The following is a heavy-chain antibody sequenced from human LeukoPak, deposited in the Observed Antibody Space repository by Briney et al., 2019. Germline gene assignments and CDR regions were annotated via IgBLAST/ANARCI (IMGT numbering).Heavy chain of an antibody. CDR3: AKDRNYYGSGSPSYYFDY. V-gene: IGHV3-30*15. Sequence: PGRSLRLSCAASGFTFSIYTIHCDGSNKYYGDSVKGRFTISRDNSKNTLYLQMSSLRAEDTAVYYCAKDRNYYGSGSPSYYFDYWGQGTLVTVSS. J-gene: IGHJ4*02. D-gene: IGHD3-10*01. CDR1: GFTFSIYT. CDR2: DGSNK.